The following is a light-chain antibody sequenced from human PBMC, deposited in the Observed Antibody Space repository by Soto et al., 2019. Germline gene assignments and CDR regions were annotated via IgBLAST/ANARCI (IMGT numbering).Light chain of an antibody. CDR2: AAS. J-gene: IGKJ4*01. CDR3: QKYNSAPLT. CDR1: QGIGLY. V-gene: IGKV1-27*01. Sequence: DIQMTQSPSSLSASLGDRVTITCRASQGIGLYLAWFQQKTGKVPKLLIYAASTLQSGVPSRFSGSRSGTDFTLTISSLQPEDVATYYCQKYNSAPLTFGGGTRVEIK.